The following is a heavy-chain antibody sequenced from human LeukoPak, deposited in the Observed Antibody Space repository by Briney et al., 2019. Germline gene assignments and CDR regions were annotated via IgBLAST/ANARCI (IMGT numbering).Heavy chain of an antibody. D-gene: IGHD1-26*01. CDR2: MNPNSGNT. J-gene: IGHJ6*03. V-gene: IGHV1-8*03. CDR1: GYTFTSYD. Sequence: ASVKVSCKASGYTFTSYDINWVRQATGQGLEWMGWMNPNSGNTGYAQKFQGRVTITRNTSISTAYMELGSLRSEDTAVYYCARAAATLDYYYYMDVWGKGTTVTVFS. CDR3: ARAAATLDYYYYMDV.